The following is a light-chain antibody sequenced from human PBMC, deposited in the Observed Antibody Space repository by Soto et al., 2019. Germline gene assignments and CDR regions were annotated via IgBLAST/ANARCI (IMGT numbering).Light chain of an antibody. V-gene: IGKV1-39*01. CDR3: QQSYSSPYT. CDR2: ATS. CDR1: QDIYKY. J-gene: IGKJ2*01. Sequence: DIQMTQSPSSLSAAVGDSVTITCRASQDIYKYLNWYHQTPGKAPKLLVFATSTLHNGVPSRFSGSRSGTDFSLTITSLQPEDFATYYCQQSYSSPYTVGQGTKLEIK.